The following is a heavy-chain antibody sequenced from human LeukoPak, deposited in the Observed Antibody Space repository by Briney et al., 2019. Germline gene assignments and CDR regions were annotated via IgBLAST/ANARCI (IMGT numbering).Heavy chain of an antibody. CDR2: IYHSGST. CDR3: ATEDVTMVRGVIRNDAFDI. V-gene: IGHV4-4*02. Sequence: SETLSLTCAVSGGSISSSNWWSWVRQPPGKGLEWIGEIYHSGSTNYNPSLKSRVTISVDKSKNQFSLKLSSVTAADTAVYYCATEDVTMVRGVIRNDAFDIWGQGTMVTVSS. D-gene: IGHD3-10*01. CDR1: GGSISSSNW. J-gene: IGHJ3*02.